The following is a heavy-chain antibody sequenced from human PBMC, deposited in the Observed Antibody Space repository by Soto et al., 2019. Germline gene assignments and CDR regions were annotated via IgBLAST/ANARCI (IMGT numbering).Heavy chain of an antibody. Sequence: GGSLRLSCAASGFTFRSYAMSWVRQAPGKGLEWVSGIIFSGETTYYADSVRGRFTISRDNSKNTLYLQVNSLRDEDTAVYYCAKGSGSHGSSQFAYWGQGTLVTVSS. J-gene: IGHJ4*02. CDR1: GFTFRSYA. CDR2: IIFSGETT. V-gene: IGHV3-23*01. CDR3: AKGSGSHGSSQFAY. D-gene: IGHD3-10*01.